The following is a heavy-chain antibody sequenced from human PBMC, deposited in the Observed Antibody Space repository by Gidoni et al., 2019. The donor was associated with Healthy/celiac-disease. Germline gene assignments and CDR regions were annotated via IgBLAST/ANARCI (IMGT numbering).Heavy chain of an antibody. CDR1: GGSISSSSYY. CDR3: ARRLDYGDYGIGDFDY. V-gene: IGHV4-39*01. D-gene: IGHD4-17*01. Sequence: QLQLQESGPGLVKPSETLSLTCTVSGGSISSSSYYWGWIRQPPGKGLEWIGSIYYSGSTYYNPSLKSRVTISVDTSKNQFSLKLSSVTAADTAVYYCARRLDYGDYGIGDFDYWGQGTLVTVSS. J-gene: IGHJ4*02. CDR2: IYYSGST.